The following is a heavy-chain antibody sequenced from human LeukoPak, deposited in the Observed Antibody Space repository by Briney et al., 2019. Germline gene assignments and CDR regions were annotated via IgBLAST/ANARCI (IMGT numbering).Heavy chain of an antibody. D-gene: IGHD1-26*01. V-gene: IGHV3-21*01. Sequence: GGSLRLSCAASGFTFSSYSMNWVRQAPGKGLEWVSSISSSSSYIYYADSVKGRFTISRDNAKNSLYLQMNSLRAEDTAVYYCARDELLLAYYYGMDVWGQGTTVTVSS. CDR3: ARDELLLAYYYGMDV. J-gene: IGHJ6*02. CDR2: ISSSSSYI. CDR1: GFTFSSYS.